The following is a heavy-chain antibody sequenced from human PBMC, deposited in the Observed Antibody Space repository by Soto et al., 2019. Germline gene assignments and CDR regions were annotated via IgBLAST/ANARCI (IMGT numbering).Heavy chain of an antibody. D-gene: IGHD6-13*01. CDR2: INPYDDTT. J-gene: IGHJ4*02. CDR1: GFSFSSYY. Sequence: QVRLVQSGAEVKKPGASVKVSCKATGFSFSSYYMHWVRQAPGQGLEWLGLINPYDDTTDYAQKFQGRLTVTRDTSTRMVYMELSSLRSEDTAVYYCAREGAAAAKMFDYWDQGTLITVSS. V-gene: IGHV1-46*01. CDR3: AREGAAAAKMFDY.